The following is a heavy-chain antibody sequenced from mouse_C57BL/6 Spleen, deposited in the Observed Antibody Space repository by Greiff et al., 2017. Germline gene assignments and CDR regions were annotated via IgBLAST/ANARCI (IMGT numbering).Heavy chain of an antibody. V-gene: IGHV1-54*01. CDR3: ARGIYYYGSNAMDY. J-gene: IGHJ4*01. D-gene: IGHD1-1*01. CDR2: INPGSGGT. CDR1: GYAFTNYL. Sequence: QVQLKQSGAELVRPGTSVKVSCKASGYAFTNYLIEWVKQRPGQGLEWIGVINPGSGGTNYNEKFKGKATLTADKSSSTAYMQLSSLTSEDSAVYFWARGIYYYGSNAMDYWGQGTSVTVSS.